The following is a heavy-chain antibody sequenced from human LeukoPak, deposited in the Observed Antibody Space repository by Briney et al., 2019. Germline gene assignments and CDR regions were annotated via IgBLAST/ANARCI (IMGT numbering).Heavy chain of an antibody. Sequence: GGSLRLSCEASGFTFSTFAMIWVRQPPGKGLEWVSSIFPSGGEIHYADSVKGRFTVSRDNSKNTLYLQMNSLRAEDTAVYYCAKGGSRWAPYYYYMDVWGKGTTVTISS. J-gene: IGHJ6*03. CDR3: AKGGSRWAPYYYYMDV. CDR2: IFPSGGEI. V-gene: IGHV3-23*01. CDR1: GFTFSTFA. D-gene: IGHD3-3*01.